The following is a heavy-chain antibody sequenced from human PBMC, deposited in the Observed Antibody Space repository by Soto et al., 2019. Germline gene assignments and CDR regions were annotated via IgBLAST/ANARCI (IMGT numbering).Heavy chain of an antibody. J-gene: IGHJ6*02. CDR3: ARDGSGPNIYGMDV. CDR1: GGTFSSYA. V-gene: IGHV1-69*12. CDR2: IIPIFGTA. Sequence: QVQLVQSGAEVKKPGSSVKVPCKASGGTFSSYAISWVRQAPGQGLEWMGGIIPIFGTANYAQKFQGRVTITADESTSTAYMELSSLRSEDTAVYYCARDGSGPNIYGMDVWGQGTTVTVSS. D-gene: IGHD3-3*01.